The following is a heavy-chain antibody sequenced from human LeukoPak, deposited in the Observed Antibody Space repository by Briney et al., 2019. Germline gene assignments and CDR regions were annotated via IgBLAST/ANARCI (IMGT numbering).Heavy chain of an antibody. D-gene: IGHD5-18*01. V-gene: IGHV1-69*13. CDR2: IIPIFGTA. CDR1: GYTFTGYY. J-gene: IGHJ6*03. CDR3: ARGYSYGSSGYYYYMDV. Sequence: GASVKVSCKASGYTFTGYYMHWVRQAPGQGLEWMGGIIPIFGTANYAQKFQGGVTITADESTSTAYMELSSLRSEDTAVYYCARGYSYGSSGYYYYMDVWGKGTTVTISS.